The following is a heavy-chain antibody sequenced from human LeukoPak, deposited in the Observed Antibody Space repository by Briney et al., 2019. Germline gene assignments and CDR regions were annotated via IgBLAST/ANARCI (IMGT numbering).Heavy chain of an antibody. V-gene: IGHV4-34*01. D-gene: IGHD6-6*01. CDR2: INHSGST. Sequence: SETLSLTCAVYGGSFSGYYWSWIRQPPGKGLEWIGEINHSGSTNYNPSLKSRVTISVDTSKNQFSLKLSSVTAADTAVYYCASQYSSSSRWFDPWGQGTLVTVSS. CDR3: ASQYSSSSRWFDP. J-gene: IGHJ5*02. CDR1: GGSFSGYY.